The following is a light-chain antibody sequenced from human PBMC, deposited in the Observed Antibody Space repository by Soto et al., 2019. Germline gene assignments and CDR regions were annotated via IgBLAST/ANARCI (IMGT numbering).Light chain of an antibody. V-gene: IGKV3-20*01. Sequence: EIVLTQSPGTLSLSPGERATLSCRASQSVSNNYLAWYQQKPGQAPRLLIYGASNRATGIPDRFSGSGSGTDFTLTISRLEPEDFATYYCQQSYSTLRTFGQGTKVDIK. CDR2: GAS. CDR1: QSVSNNY. J-gene: IGKJ1*01. CDR3: QQSYSTLRT.